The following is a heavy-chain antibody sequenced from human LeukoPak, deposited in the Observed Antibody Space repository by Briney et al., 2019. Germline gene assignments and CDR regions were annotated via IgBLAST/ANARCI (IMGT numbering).Heavy chain of an antibody. D-gene: IGHD4-17*01. CDR3: AKALDYGDQNFDY. J-gene: IGHJ4*02. V-gene: IGHV3-33*06. CDR2: IWYDGSNK. CDR1: GFTFSSYG. Sequence: GRSLRLSCAASGFTFSSYGMHWVRQAPGKGLEWVAVIWYDGSNKYYADSVKGRFTISRDNSKNTLYLQMNSLRAEDTAVYYCAKALDYGDQNFDYGGQGTLVTVSS.